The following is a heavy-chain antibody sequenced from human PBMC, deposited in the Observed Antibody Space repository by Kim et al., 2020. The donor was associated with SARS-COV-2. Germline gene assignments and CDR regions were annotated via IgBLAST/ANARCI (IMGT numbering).Heavy chain of an antibody. J-gene: IGHJ3*02. Sequence: SVKVSCKASGFTFTSSAVQWVRQARGQRLEWIGWIDVGSGNTNYAQKFQERVTITRDMSTSTAYMELSSLRSEDTAVYYCAAWGSSGWYGAFDIWGQGTMVTVSS. D-gene: IGHD6-19*01. V-gene: IGHV1-58*01. CDR1: GFTFTSSA. CDR3: AAWGSSGWYGAFDI. CDR2: IDVGSGNT.